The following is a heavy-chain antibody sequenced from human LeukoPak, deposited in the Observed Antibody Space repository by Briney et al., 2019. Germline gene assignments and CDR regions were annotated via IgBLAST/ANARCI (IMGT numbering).Heavy chain of an antibody. Sequence: GGSLRLSCAASGFTFSSYSMNWVRQAPGKGLEWVSSISSSSSYIYYADSLKRRFTISRDNAKNSLYLQMNSLRAEDTAVYYCARGGAAAGIGYWGQGTLVTVSS. D-gene: IGHD6-13*01. CDR2: ISSSSSYI. V-gene: IGHV3-21*01. J-gene: IGHJ4*02. CDR3: ARGGAAAGIGY. CDR1: GFTFSSYS.